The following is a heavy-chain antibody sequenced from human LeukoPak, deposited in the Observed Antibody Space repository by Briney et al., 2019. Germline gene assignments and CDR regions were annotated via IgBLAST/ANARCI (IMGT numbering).Heavy chain of an antibody. CDR3: VRDGSGSTPFDY. V-gene: IGHV3-7*01. CDR2: IKQDGSEA. J-gene: IGHJ4*02. D-gene: IGHD3-10*01. Sequence: GGSLRLSCTASGFTFTTYWMAWVRQAPGKGLEWVANIKQDGSEAYYAESVKGRFTISRDNTKNTLYLQMNSLRAEDTAVYYCVRDGSGSTPFDYWGQGALVTVSS. CDR1: GFTFTTYW.